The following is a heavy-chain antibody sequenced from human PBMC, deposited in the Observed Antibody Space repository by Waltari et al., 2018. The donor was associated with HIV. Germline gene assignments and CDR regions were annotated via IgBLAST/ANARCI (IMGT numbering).Heavy chain of an antibody. V-gene: IGHV3-33*01. CDR1: GSTFSSYG. CDR2: IWFDGVNK. CDR3: ARHPTPFTGYNSFDY. J-gene: IGHJ4*02. D-gene: IGHD5-12*01. Sequence: QVQLVESGGGVVQPGRSLRLSCEAAGSTFSSYGLHWVRQAPGKGLDWVAVIWFDGVNKYYADSVKGRFTISRDNSKNTLYLQMNSLRAEDTAVYYCARHPTPFTGYNSFDYWGQGTLVTVSS.